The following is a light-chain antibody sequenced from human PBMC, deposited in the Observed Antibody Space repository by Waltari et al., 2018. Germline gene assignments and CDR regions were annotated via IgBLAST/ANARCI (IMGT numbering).Light chain of an antibody. CDR1: SEHSAYA. CDR2: IAGGGGH. V-gene: IGLV4-69*01. J-gene: IGLJ2*01. CDR3: QTWDPDTVV. Sequence: QRAVTQSPSASASLGASVKLTCTLRSEHSAYAIAWHQHQPEKGPLVLMKIAGGGGHTKGDGIPDRFSGFSSGAEHYLTISSLQYEDEAAYYCQTWDPDTVVFGGGTKLTV.